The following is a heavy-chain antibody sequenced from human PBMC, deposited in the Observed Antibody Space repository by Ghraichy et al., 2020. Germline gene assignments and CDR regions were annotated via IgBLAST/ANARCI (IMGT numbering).Heavy chain of an antibody. J-gene: IGHJ4*02. CDR2: ISGNVGTT. D-gene: IGHD5-12*01. CDR3: ARDSHSGYTAQLDF. Sequence: GGSLRLSCAASGFTFSNYAMSWVRQAPGKGLEWVSTISGNVGTTYYADSVKGRYTISRDNFKNTLYLQMNSLRAEDTAVYYCARDSHSGYTAQLDFWGQGTLVSVSS. V-gene: IGHV3-23*01. CDR1: GFTFSNYA.